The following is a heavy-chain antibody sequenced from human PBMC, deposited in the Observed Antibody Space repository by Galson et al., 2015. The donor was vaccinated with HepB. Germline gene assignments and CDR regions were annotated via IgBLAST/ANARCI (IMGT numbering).Heavy chain of an antibody. CDR3: ILSGSYYVQDY. D-gene: IGHD1-26*01. CDR1: GFTFSNAW. CDR2: IKSKTDGGTT. J-gene: IGHJ4*02. V-gene: IGHV3-15*01. Sequence: SLRLSCAASGFTFSNAWMSWVRQAPGKGLEWVGRIKSKTDGGTTDYAAPVKGRFTISRDDSKNTLYLQMNSLKTEDTAVYYCILSGSYYVQDYWGQGTLVTVSS.